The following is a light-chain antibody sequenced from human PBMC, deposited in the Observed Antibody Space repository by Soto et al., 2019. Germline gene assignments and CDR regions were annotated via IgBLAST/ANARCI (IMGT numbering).Light chain of an antibody. V-gene: IGKV3-15*01. CDR1: ESITSD. Sequence: EIVMTQSPATLSVSPGERATLSCRASESITSDLAWFQQRPGQAPRLLISGASTRATGIPARFSGSGSATEFSLTISSLQSEDFAVYYCQQYGSSLYTFGQGTKVEIK. CDR2: GAS. J-gene: IGKJ2*01. CDR3: QQYGSSLYT.